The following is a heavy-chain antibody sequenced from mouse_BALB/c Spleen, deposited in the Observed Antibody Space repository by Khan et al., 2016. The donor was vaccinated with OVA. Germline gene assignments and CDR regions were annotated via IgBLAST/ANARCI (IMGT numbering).Heavy chain of an antibody. V-gene: IGHV9-3-1*01. CDR1: GYTFTNYG. CDR2: INTYTGEP. J-gene: IGHJ4*01. Sequence: QIQLVQSGPELKKPGETVKISCKASGYTFTNYGMNWVKQSPGRALKWMGWINTYTGEPTYADDFKGRFAFSLETSASTAYLQINNLKTEDTATSLDGSTPFFSYTLDYWGQGTLVTVSS. CDR3: GSTPFFSYTLDY.